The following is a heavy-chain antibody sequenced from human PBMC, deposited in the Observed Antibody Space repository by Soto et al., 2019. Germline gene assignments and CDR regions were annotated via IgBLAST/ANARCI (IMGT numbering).Heavy chain of an antibody. V-gene: IGHV1-46*01. CDR2: INPSGGST. J-gene: IGHJ5*02. D-gene: IGHD6-6*01. CDR3: ARDQGVAARPCGWFAP. Sequence: ASVKVSCKASGYTFTSYGISWVRQAPGQGLEWMGIINPSGGSTSYAQKFQGRVTMTRDTSTSTVYMELSSLRSEDTAVYYCARDQGVAARPCGWFAPWGQGTLVTVSS. CDR1: GYTFTSYG.